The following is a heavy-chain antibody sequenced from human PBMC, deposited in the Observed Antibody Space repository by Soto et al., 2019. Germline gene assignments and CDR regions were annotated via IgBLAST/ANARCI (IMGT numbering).Heavy chain of an antibody. Sequence: QVQLQESGPGLVKPSQTLSLTCTVSGDSMGSGDYYWTWIRQPPGKGLEWIGYIYYIGTTFYNPPLESRVNISIDTSKNHFSLRLTSVTAADTAFYYCSRGSTYYGFLTWGQGTLVTVSS. V-gene: IGHV4-30-4*01. D-gene: IGHD3-10*01. J-gene: IGHJ5*02. CDR2: IYYIGTT. CDR3: SRGSTYYGFLT. CDR1: GDSMGSGDYY.